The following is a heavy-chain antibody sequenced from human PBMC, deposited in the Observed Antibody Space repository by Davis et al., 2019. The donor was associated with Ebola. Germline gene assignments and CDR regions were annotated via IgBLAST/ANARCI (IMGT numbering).Heavy chain of an antibody. CDR2: IYYSGST. Sequence: SETLSLTCTVSGGSVSSGSYYWSWIRQPPGKGLEWIGYIYYSGSTNYNPSLKSRVTISVDTSKNQFSLKLSSVTAADTAVYYCAGGSRELIDYWGQGTLVTVSS. CDR3: AGGSRELIDY. J-gene: IGHJ4*02. D-gene: IGHD1-26*01. V-gene: IGHV4-61*01. CDR1: GGSVSSGSYY.